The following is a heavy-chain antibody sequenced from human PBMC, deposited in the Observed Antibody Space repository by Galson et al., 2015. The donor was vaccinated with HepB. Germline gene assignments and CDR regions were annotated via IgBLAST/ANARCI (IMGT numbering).Heavy chain of an antibody. Sequence: SLRLSCAASGFTFSSSALSWVRQAPGKGLEWVSGITVSDGRTFHADSVKGRFTISRDNSRNTLYLQMNSLRAEDTAVYYCARQTGDLEDAFDIWGQGTVDTVSS. CDR3: ARQTGDLEDAFDI. CDR2: ITVSDGRT. V-gene: IGHV3-23*01. D-gene: IGHD7-27*01. CDR1: GFTFSSSA. J-gene: IGHJ3*02.